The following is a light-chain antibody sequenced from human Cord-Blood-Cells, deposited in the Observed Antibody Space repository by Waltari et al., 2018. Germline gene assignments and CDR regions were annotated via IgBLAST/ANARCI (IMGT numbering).Light chain of an antibody. CDR3: SSYAGSNNFV. J-gene: IGLJ1*01. Sequence: QSALTQPPSASGSPGQSVTISCTGTSSDVGGYNYVSWYQQHPGKAPKLMIYEVSTRPSVVPDRFSGSKSGNTASLTVSGLQAEDEADYYCSSYAGSNNFVFGTGTKVTVL. CDR2: EVS. CDR1: SSDVGGYNY. V-gene: IGLV2-8*01.